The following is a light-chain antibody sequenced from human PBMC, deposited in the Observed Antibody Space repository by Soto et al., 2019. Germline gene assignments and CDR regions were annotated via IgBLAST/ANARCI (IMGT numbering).Light chain of an antibody. CDR1: SSDVGGYDY. J-gene: IGLJ1*01. V-gene: IGLV2-8*01. CDR2: DVS. Sequence: VLTQPPSASWSPGQSVTISCTGTSSDVGGYDYVSWYRQHPGKAPELMIYDVSNRPSGVPDRFSGSKSGNTASLTVSGLQAEDEADYYCSSYAGSNNLVFGTGTKVTVL. CDR3: SSYAGSNNLV.